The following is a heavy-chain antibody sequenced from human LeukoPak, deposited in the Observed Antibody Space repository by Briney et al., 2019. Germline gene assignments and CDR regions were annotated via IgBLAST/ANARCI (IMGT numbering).Heavy chain of an antibody. CDR1: GGTISGYF. D-gene: IGHD3-3*01. V-gene: IGHV4-59*08. CDR3: ARCQSVDTIFGMHCYMDV. Sequence: SETLSLTCTVSGGTISGYFWSWIRQAPGKGLEWIGYIYYSGNANNNTSLKSRVTISLDTSKNQFFLKLSSVIAADTAVYYCARCQSVDTIFGMHCYMDVWGKGSTVTVSS. J-gene: IGHJ6*03. CDR2: IYYSGNA.